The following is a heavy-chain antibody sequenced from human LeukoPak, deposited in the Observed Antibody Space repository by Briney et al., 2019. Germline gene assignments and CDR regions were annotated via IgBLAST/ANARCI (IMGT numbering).Heavy chain of an antibody. D-gene: IGHD3-16*01. Sequence: PGGSLRLSCAASGFTFSSHNMNWVRQAPGRGLEWISYITTGSSTIKYADSVKGRSTISRDNTKSSLYLQMNSLRAEDTAVYYCARDRGAVGGLLSYHFYYMDVWGKGTPVTVS. CDR1: GFTFSSHN. V-gene: IGHV3-48*01. CDR3: ARDRGAVGGLLSYHFYYMDV. J-gene: IGHJ6*03. CDR2: ITTGSSTI.